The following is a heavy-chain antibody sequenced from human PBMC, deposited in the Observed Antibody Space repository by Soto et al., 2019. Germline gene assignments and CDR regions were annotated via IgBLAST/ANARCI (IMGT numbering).Heavy chain of an antibody. D-gene: IGHD3-16*01. CDR3: AKDLKPGSRWSLGGVEHCMDV. J-gene: IGHJ6*03. CDR2: MSYDGSKK. CDR1: GFSFSSYD. Sequence: QVQLVESGGGVVQPGRSLRLSCVGSGFSFSSYDMNWVRQAPGTGLEWVALMSYDGSKKYYGDSVRGRVTISRDNSKNTLYLQMDHLSPEDTAIYYCAKDLKPGSRWSLGGVEHCMDVWDRGTTVSVSS. V-gene: IGHV3-30*18.